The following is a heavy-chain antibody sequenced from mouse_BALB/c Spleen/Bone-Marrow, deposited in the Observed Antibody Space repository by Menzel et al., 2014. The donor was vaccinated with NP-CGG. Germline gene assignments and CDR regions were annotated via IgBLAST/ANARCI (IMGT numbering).Heavy chain of an antibody. CDR3: ARSGYGSNYDY. D-gene: IGHD1-1*01. CDR1: GHAFSSYW. V-gene: IGHV1-80*01. CDR2: IYPGDGDT. Sequence: VQLQQSGAELVRPGSSVKISCKASGHAFSSYWMIWVKQRPGQGLEWIGQIYPGDGDTNYNGKFKGKATLTVDKSSSTAYMQLSSLTSEDSAVYFCARSGYGSNYDYWGQGTTLTVSS. J-gene: IGHJ2*01.